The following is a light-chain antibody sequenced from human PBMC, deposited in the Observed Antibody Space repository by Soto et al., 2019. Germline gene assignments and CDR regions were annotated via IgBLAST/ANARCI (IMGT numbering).Light chain of an antibody. CDR3: SSYTTTNTLWV. J-gene: IGLJ3*02. Sequence: QSALTQPASVSVSPGQSITISCTGTSSDVGAYDYVSWYQQNPGKAPKLIISEVSDRPSGVSNRFSGSKSGNTASLTISGLQAEDEADYFCSSYTTTNTLWVFGGGTKVTVL. CDR1: SSDVGAYDY. V-gene: IGLV2-14*01. CDR2: EVS.